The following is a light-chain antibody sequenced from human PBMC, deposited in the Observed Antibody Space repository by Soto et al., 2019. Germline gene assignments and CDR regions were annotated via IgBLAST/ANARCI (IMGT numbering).Light chain of an antibody. CDR3: QQYGSSPAT. J-gene: IGKJ1*01. CDR2: GAS. CDR1: QSVTSSY. V-gene: IGKV3-20*01. Sequence: EIVLTQSPGTLSLSPGERATLSCRASQSVTSSYLGWYQQKPGQAPRLLIYGASSRATGIPDRFSGSGSGTDFTLSISRLEPEDFAVYYCQQYGSSPATFGQGTKVEI.